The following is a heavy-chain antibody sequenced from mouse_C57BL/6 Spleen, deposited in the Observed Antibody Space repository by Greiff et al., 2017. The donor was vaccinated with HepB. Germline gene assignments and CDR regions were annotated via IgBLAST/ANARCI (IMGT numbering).Heavy chain of an antibody. CDR2: ISDGGSYT. V-gene: IGHV5-4*01. J-gene: IGHJ4*01. CDR3: ARDTVEDAMDY. D-gene: IGHD1-1*01. CDR1: GFTFSSYA. Sequence: EVQGVESGGGLVKPGGSLKLSCAASGFTFSSYAMSWVRQTPEKRLEWVATISDGGSYTYYPDNVKGRFTISRDNAKNNLYLQMSHLKSEDTAMYYCARDTVEDAMDYWGQGTSVTVSS.